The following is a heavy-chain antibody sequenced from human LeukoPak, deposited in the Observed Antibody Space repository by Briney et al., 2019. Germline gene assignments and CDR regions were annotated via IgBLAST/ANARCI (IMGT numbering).Heavy chain of an antibody. CDR2: ISGNGGST. CDR1: GFTFNSYA. Sequence: GGSLRLSCAASGFTFNSYAMTWVRQAPGKGLEWVSSISGNGGSTYYTDSVKGRFTISRDNSKNTLYLQMNSLRAEDTAAYYCAKDLRVIVVTYYMDVWGKGTTVTISS. V-gene: IGHV3-23*01. D-gene: IGHD2-2*01. J-gene: IGHJ6*03. CDR3: AKDLRVIVVTYYMDV.